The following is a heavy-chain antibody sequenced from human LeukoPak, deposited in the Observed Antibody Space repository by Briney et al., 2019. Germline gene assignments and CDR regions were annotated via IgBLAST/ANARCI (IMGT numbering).Heavy chain of an antibody. Sequence: GGSLRLSCAASGFIFSDYYMSWIRQAPGKGLEWVAVIWYDGSNKYYADSVKGRFTISRDNSKNTLYLQMNSLRAEDTAVYYCARDLYGDYSAIPDSVLSDYWGQGTLVTVSS. D-gene: IGHD4-17*01. V-gene: IGHV3-33*08. CDR1: GFIFSDYY. CDR3: ARDLYGDYSAIPDSVLSDY. J-gene: IGHJ4*02. CDR2: IWYDGSNK.